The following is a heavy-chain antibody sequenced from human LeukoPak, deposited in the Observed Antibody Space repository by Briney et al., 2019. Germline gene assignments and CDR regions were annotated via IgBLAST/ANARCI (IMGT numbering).Heavy chain of an antibody. Sequence: GGSLRLSCAASGFTFNSYAMSWVRQAPGKGLEWVSIISASGGSTYYADSVKGRFTISRDNSKNTLYLQMNSLRAEDTAIYYCATQGGNFDYWGQGTLVTVSS. CDR3: ATQGGNFDY. V-gene: IGHV3-23*01. CDR2: ISASGGST. CDR1: GFTFNSYA. J-gene: IGHJ4*02. D-gene: IGHD3-16*01.